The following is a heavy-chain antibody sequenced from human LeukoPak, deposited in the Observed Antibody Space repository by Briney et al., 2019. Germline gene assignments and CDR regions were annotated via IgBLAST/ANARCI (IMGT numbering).Heavy chain of an antibody. Sequence: ASVKVSCEASGYTFTSYYMHWLRQAPGQGLEWVGAINPSGGGTRYAQKFQGRVTMTRDTSTSTVYMELSSLRSEDTAVYYCAREGGGDCSGGSCYRFDPWGQGTLVTVSS. J-gene: IGHJ5*02. D-gene: IGHD2-15*01. CDR2: INPSGGGT. CDR1: GYTFTSYY. V-gene: IGHV1-46*01. CDR3: AREGGGDCSGGSCYRFDP.